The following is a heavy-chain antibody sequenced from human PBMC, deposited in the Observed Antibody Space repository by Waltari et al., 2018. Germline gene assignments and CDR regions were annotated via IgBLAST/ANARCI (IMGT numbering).Heavy chain of an antibody. CDR3: ATRVATGGGGAFDI. CDR1: GYTLTELS. D-gene: IGHD5-12*01. Sequence: QVQLVQSGAEVKKPGASVKVSCKVSGYTLTELSRHWVRQAPGKGLEWMGGFDPEDVETTYAQKFQGRVTMTEDTSTDTAYMELSSLRSEDTAVYYCATRVATGGGGAFDIWGQGTMVTVSS. CDR2: FDPEDVET. V-gene: IGHV1-24*01. J-gene: IGHJ3*02.